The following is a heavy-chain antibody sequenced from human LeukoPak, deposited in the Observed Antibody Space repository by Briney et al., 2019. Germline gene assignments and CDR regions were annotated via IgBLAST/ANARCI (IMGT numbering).Heavy chain of an antibody. CDR3: AKAYANSGHLLRYSDL. Sequence: GGSLRLSCAASGFSFSSYGMNWVRQAPGKGLEWISGLRGGGGTTYYADSVMRRFTISRDNSRNTLYLQMHSLRVEDKAVYFRAKAYANSGHLLRYSDLWGQGTLVTVSS. CDR1: GFSFSSYG. J-gene: IGHJ5*02. V-gene: IGHV3-23*01. CDR2: LRGGGGTT. D-gene: IGHD3-22*01.